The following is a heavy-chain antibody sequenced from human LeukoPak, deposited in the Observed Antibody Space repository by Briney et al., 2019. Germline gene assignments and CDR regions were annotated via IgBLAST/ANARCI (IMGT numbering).Heavy chain of an antibody. Sequence: SETLSLTCTVSGGSISSYYWSWIRQPAGKGLEWIGRIYTSGSTNYNPSLKSRVTMSVDTSKNQFSLKLSSVTAADTAMYYCARGRGYGLYYYYYGMDVWGQGTTVTVSS. V-gene: IGHV4-4*07. D-gene: IGHD5-18*01. J-gene: IGHJ6*02. CDR2: IYTSGST. CDR3: ARGRGYGLYYYYYGMDV. CDR1: GGSISSYY.